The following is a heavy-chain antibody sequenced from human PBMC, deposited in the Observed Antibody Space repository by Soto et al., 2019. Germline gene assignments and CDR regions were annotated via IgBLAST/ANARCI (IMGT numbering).Heavy chain of an antibody. J-gene: IGHJ6*02. V-gene: IGHV4-61*01. CDR2: IYHSGST. CDR1: GGSVTSGTYY. D-gene: IGHD3-10*02. Sequence: SETLSLTCTVSGGSVTSGTYYWSWIRQPPGKGLEWIGEIYHSGSTNYNPSLKSRVTISVDKSKNQFSLKLSSVTAADTAVYYCARDFYPSLFGGGCYYYGMDVWGQGTTVTVSS. CDR3: ARDFYPSLFGGGCYYYGMDV.